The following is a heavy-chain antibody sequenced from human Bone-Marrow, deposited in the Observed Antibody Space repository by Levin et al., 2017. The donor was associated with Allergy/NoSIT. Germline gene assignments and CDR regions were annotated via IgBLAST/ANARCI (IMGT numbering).Heavy chain of an antibody. J-gene: IGHJ4*02. Sequence: SETLSLTCAVSGGSISSSNWWSWVRQPPGKGLEWIGEIYHSGSTNYHPSLKSRVTISVDKSKNQFSLKLSSVTAADTAVYYCARFSFKRRGWYEDYWGQGTLVTVSS. CDR1: GGSISSSNW. D-gene: IGHD6-19*01. V-gene: IGHV4-4*02. CDR2: IYHSGST. CDR3: ARFSFKRRGWYEDY.